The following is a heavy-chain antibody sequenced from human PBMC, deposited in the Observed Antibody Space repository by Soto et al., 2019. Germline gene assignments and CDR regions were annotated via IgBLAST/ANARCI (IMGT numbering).Heavy chain of an antibody. J-gene: IGHJ4*02. Sequence: EASVKVSRKASGYTFTSYAMHWVRQAPGQRLEWMGWINAGNGNTKYSQKFQGRVTITRDTSASTAYMELSSLRSEDTAVYYCASGIAVAGIHYFDYWGQGTLVTVSS. CDR2: INAGNGNT. CDR3: ASGIAVAGIHYFDY. CDR1: GYTFTSYA. D-gene: IGHD6-19*01. V-gene: IGHV1-3*01.